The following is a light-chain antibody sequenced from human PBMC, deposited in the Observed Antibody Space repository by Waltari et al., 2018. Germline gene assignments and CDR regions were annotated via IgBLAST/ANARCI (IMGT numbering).Light chain of an antibody. CDR1: KLGDKF. V-gene: IGLV3-1*01. Sequence: QTASITCSGDKLGDKFVCWYQQKAGQSPLLVIYQDDKRPSGIPERFSGSNSGNTATLTISGTQAMDEADSYCQAWDSGTVFGGGTKLTVL. CDR2: QDD. CDR3: QAWDSGTV. J-gene: IGLJ2*01.